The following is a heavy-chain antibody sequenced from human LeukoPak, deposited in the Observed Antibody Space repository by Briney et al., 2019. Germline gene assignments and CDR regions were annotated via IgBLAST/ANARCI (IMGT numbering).Heavy chain of an antibody. CDR3: ARGELLYDY. CDR2: IHYSGST. CDR1: GGSFTSADNY. J-gene: IGHJ4*02. V-gene: IGHV4-30-4*01. Sequence: SETLSLTCTVSGGSFTSADNYCSWIRQPPGKGLEWIGYIHYSGSTFYNASLKSRVTMSVDTSKNQFSLKLNSVTAADTAVYYCARGELLYDYWGQGTLATVSS. D-gene: IGHD2-21*02.